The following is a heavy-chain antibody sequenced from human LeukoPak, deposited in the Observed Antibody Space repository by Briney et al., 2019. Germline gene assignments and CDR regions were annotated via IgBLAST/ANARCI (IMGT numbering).Heavy chain of an antibody. CDR1: GGSISSYY. Sequence: PSETLSPTCTVSGGSISSYYWSWIRQPPGKGLEWIGYIYYSGSTNYNPSLKSRVTISVDTSKNQFSLKLSSVTAADTAVYYCARHGAMIVVNDAFDIWGQGTMVTVSP. D-gene: IGHD3-22*01. CDR3: ARHGAMIVVNDAFDI. J-gene: IGHJ3*02. V-gene: IGHV4-59*08. CDR2: IYYSGST.